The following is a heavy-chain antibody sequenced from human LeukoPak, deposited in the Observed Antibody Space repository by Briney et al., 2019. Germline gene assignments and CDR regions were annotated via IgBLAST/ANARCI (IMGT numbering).Heavy chain of an antibody. V-gene: IGHV3-30*03. J-gene: IGHJ3*02. CDR3: TTDGWELHREDAFDI. CDR1: GFTFSNFA. CDR2: ILYDGRNK. D-gene: IGHD1-26*01. Sequence: GGSLRLSCAASGFTFSNFAIHWVRQAPGKGLEWVAVILYDGRNKYYGDSVEGRFTISRDNSKNTLYLQMNSLKTEDTAVYYCTTDGWELHREDAFDIWGQGTMVTVSS.